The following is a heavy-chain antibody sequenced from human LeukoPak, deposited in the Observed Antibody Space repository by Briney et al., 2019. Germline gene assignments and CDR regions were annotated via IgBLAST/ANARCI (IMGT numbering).Heavy chain of an antibody. CDR3: ARDRGNQRGYYYYYMDV. D-gene: IGHD1-14*01. J-gene: IGHJ6*03. CDR2: ISYDGRNK. Sequence: GGSLRLSCAASGFTFSSYAMHWVRQAPGKGLEWMSVISYDGRNKYFADSVKGRFTLSRDNSKNTLYLQMNSLRAEDTAVYYCARDRGNQRGYYYYYMDVWGKGTTVTVSS. CDR1: GFTFSSYA. V-gene: IGHV3-30*04.